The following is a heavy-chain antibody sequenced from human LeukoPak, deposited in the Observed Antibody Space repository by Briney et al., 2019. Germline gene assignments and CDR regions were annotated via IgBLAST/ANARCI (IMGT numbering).Heavy chain of an antibody. Sequence: SETLSLTCAVYGGSFSGYYWSWIRQPPGKGLEWIGEINHSGSTNYNPSLKSRVTISVDTSKNQFSLKLSSVTAADTAVYYCARDRNCSSTSCYHHGVDYWGQGTLVTVSS. D-gene: IGHD2-2*01. J-gene: IGHJ4*02. CDR2: INHSGST. CDR3: ARDRNCSSTSCYHHGVDY. V-gene: IGHV4-34*01. CDR1: GGSFSGYY.